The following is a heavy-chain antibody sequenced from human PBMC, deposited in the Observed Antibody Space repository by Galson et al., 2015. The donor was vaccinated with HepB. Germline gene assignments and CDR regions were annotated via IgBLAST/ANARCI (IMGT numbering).Heavy chain of an antibody. J-gene: IGHJ4*02. CDR1: GFSFSHYG. CDR3: ARDYDTSGHYLFDY. V-gene: IGHV3-33*01. Sequence: SLRLSCAASGFSFSHYGMHWVRQAPGRGLEWVAVMWFDGYQKYYADSVKGRFTVSRDVSKTTHYLQMNSLRVEDTAIYYCARDYDTSGHYLFDYWGQGTLVTVSS. D-gene: IGHD3-22*01. CDR2: MWFDGYQK.